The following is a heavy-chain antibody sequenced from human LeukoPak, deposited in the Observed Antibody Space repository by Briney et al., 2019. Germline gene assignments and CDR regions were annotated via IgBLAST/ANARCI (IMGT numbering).Heavy chain of an antibody. CDR3: ARDFESVVPYYGSGTDY. CDR1: GFSFSSYG. D-gene: IGHD3-10*01. V-gene: IGHV3-30*03. Sequence: PGRSLRLSCAASGFSFSSYGMHWVRQAPGKGLEWVAVISYDGSNKYYAGSVEGRFTISRDNSKNTLYLQMNSLRAEDTAVYYCARDFESVVPYYGSGTDYWGQGTLVTVSS. CDR2: ISYDGSNK. J-gene: IGHJ4*02.